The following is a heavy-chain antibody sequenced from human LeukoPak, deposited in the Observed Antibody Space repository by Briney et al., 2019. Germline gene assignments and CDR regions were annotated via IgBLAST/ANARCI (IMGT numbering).Heavy chain of an antibody. V-gene: IGHV4-34*01. Sequence: SETLSLTCAVYGGSFSGYYWSWIRQPPGKGLEWIGEINHSGSTNYNPSLKSRVTISVDTSKNQFSLKLSSVTAADTAVYYCVRSSPPGYWGQGTLVTVSS. CDR1: GGSFSGYY. CDR2: INHSGST. J-gene: IGHJ4*02. CDR3: VRSSPPGY.